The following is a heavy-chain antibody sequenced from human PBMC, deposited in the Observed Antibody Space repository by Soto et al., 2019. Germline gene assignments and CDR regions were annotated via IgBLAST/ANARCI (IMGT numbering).Heavy chain of an antibody. Sequence: QVQLQESGPGLVKPSETLSLTCSVSGGSVSNASFYWTWIRQAPGPGLPYIGYIFYTGVTNYHPSLSSRVTISLDTSKNHFSLTLNSMPAADTAVYYCVRVLDSTWYADLWGRGTLVTVSS. V-gene: IGHV4-61*03. J-gene: IGHJ2*01. CDR3: VRVLDSTWYADL. D-gene: IGHD3-22*01. CDR2: IFYTGVT. CDR1: GGSVSNASFY.